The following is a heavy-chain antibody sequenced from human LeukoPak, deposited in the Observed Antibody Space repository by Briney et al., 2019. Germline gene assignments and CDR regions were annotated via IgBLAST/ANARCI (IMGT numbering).Heavy chain of an antibody. Sequence: SETLSLTCTVSGDSISSYYWSWIRQPPGKGLEWIGYIYYSVSTNYNPSLKSRVTISVDTSKNQFSLKLSSVTAADTAVYYCARGPGGGSYSDAFDIWGQGTMVTVSS. V-gene: IGHV4-59*01. J-gene: IGHJ3*02. CDR3: ARGPGGGSYSDAFDI. D-gene: IGHD1-26*01. CDR2: IYYSVST. CDR1: GDSISSYY.